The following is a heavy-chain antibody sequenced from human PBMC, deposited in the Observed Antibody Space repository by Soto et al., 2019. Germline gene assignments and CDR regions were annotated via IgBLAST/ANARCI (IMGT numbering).Heavy chain of an antibody. V-gene: IGHV4-31*03. CDR1: GGSISSGGYY. D-gene: IGHD5-12*01. Sequence: SETLSLTCTVSGGSISSGGYYWSWIRQHPGKGLEWIGYIYYSGSTYYNPSLKSRVTISVDTSKNQFSLNLSSVTAADTAVYYCARSRRTMATIRVALDYWGQGTLVTVSS. CDR3: ARSRRTMATIRVALDY. J-gene: IGHJ4*02. CDR2: IYYSGST.